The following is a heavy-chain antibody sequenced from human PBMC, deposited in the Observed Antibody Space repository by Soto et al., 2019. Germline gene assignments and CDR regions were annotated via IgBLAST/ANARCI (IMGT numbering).Heavy chain of an antibody. Sequence: ASVKVSCKASGYTFTSYAMNWVRQAPGQGLEWMGWINTNTGNPTYAQGFTGRFVFSLDTSVSTAYLQICSLKADDTAVYYCARDKGCSGGSCYISLFDPWGQGTLVTVSS. CDR3: ARDKGCSGGSCYISLFDP. D-gene: IGHD2-15*01. J-gene: IGHJ5*02. CDR2: INTNTGNP. V-gene: IGHV7-4-1*01. CDR1: GYTFTSYA.